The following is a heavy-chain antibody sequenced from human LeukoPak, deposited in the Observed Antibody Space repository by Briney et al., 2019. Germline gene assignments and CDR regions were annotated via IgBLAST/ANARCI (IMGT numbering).Heavy chain of an antibody. CDR3: ALRRLTSAQIIEDNWFDP. Sequence: MPSETLSLTCTVSVGSVSISGYPWNWIRQPPGKTLESIWYTYYSGRTNYNPSLKSRVTISLDTSKNQFSLRLTSVTAADTAVYYCALRRLTSAQIIEDNWFDPWGQGTLVTVSS. J-gene: IGHJ5*02. CDR1: VGSVSISGYP. CDR2: TYYSGRT. V-gene: IGHV4-61*08. D-gene: IGHD2/OR15-2a*01.